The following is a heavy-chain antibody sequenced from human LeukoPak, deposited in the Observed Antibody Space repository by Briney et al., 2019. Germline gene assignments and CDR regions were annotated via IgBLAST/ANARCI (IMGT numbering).Heavy chain of an antibody. Sequence: EASVKVSCKASGFTVTGYYMHWVRQAPGQGLEWMGWINPNSGATNYAQKFQGRVTMTRDTSISTVYMELSRLRSDDTAVYYCTRGGPEGSGYSYGSHDYWGRGTLVTVSS. J-gene: IGHJ4*02. CDR1: GFTVTGYY. CDR2: INPNSGAT. D-gene: IGHD5-18*01. V-gene: IGHV1-2*02. CDR3: TRGGPEGSGYSYGSHDY.